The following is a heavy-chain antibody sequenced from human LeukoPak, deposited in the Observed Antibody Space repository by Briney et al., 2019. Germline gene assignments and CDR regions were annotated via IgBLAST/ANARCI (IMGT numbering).Heavy chain of an antibody. Sequence: SETLSLTCTVSGGSISSYYWSWLRHPPGKGLEWIGSIYYSGSPNYNPSLKRPVTISVDTSKNQFSLKLSSVTAADTAVYHCARHGHHGNYDFWGQGTLVTVSS. CDR3: ARHGHHGNYDF. J-gene: IGHJ4*02. V-gene: IGHV4-59*08. CDR1: GGSISSYY. D-gene: IGHD4-11*01. CDR2: IYYSGSP.